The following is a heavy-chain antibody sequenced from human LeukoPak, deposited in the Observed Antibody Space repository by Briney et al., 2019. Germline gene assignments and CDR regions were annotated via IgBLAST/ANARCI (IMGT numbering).Heavy chain of an antibody. CDR2: IYYTGGT. J-gene: IGHJ4*02. V-gene: IGHV4-39*02. CDR3: ARRDNSGLDF. CDR1: GGSISRGSYH. D-gene: IGHD3-22*01. Sequence: PSETLSLTCTVSGGSISRGSYHWAWIRQPPGKGLEWIGNIYYTGGTYYNPSLKSRVTISIDTSKYHFSLKLSSVTAADTAVYYCARRDNSGLDFWGQGTLVTVSS.